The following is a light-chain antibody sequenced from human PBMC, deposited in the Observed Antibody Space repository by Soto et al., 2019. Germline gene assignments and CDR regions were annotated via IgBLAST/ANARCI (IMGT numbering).Light chain of an antibody. CDR2: QDS. V-gene: IGLV3-1*01. J-gene: IGLJ2*01. CDR1: KLGDKY. CDR3: QAWDSSTLVV. Sequence: SYELTQPPSVSVSPGQTASITCSGDKLGDKYACWYQQKQGQSPVLVIYQDSKRPSGIPERFSGSNSGNTATLTISGTQAMDEDDYYCQAWDSSTLVVFGGGTKLTVL.